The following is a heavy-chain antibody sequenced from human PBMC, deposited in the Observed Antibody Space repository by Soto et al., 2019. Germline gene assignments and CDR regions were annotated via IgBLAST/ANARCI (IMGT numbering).Heavy chain of an antibody. J-gene: IGHJ4*02. Sequence: VQLVESGGGVVQPGRSLRLSCAASGFTFSDYAMHWVRQAPGKGLEWVAVVSHDGRNTHYADSVKGRFTISRDSSKKTVSLELTSLRAEETAVFYCAKGGRQWLVTSDFNYWGQGALGTVSS. CDR1: GFTFSDYA. CDR2: VSHDGRNT. CDR3: AKGGRQWLVTSDFNY. V-gene: IGHV3-30*18. D-gene: IGHD6-19*01.